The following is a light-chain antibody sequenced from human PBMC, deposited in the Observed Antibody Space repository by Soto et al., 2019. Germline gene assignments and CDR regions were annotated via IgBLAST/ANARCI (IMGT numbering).Light chain of an antibody. J-gene: IGLJ2*01. Sequence: QSALTQPPSASASLGQSVTISCTGTSSDVGGYNYVSWHQQHPGKAPKVMIYEVTKRPPGVPDRFSGSKSGNTASLTVSGLQAEDEADYYCSSFAGGGNPVLLGGGTQLTVL. V-gene: IGLV2-8*01. CDR1: SSDVGGYNY. CDR2: EVT. CDR3: SSFAGGGNPVL.